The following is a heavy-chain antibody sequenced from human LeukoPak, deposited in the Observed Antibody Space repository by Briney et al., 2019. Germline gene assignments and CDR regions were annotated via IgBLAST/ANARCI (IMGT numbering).Heavy chain of an antibody. V-gene: IGHV1-69*13. CDR1: GGTFSSYA. D-gene: IGHD2-2*02. J-gene: IGHJ4*02. CDR2: IIPIFGTA. CDR3: ARDLDGYCSSTSCYSAFDY. Sequence: ASVKVSCKASGGTFSSYAISWVRQAPGPGLELMGRIIPIFGTANYAQKFQGRVTITADESTSTAYMELSSLRSEDTAVYYCARDLDGYCSSTSCYSAFDYWGQGTLVTVSS.